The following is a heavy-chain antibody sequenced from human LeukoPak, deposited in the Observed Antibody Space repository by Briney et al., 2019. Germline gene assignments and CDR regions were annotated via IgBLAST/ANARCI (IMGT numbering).Heavy chain of an antibody. CDR1: GGSVSSGSYY. Sequence: SETLSLTCTVSGGSVSSGSYYWSWIRHPPGKGLEWIGYIYYSGSTNYNPSLKSRVTISVDTSKNQFSLKLSSVTAADTAVYYCARGEQQLDSHYYYGMDVWGKGTTVTVSS. CDR3: ARGEQQLDSHYYYGMDV. CDR2: IYYSGST. V-gene: IGHV4-61*01. D-gene: IGHD6-13*01. J-gene: IGHJ6*04.